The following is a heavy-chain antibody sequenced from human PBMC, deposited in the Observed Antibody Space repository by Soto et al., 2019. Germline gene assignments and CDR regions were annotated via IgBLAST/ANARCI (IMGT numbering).Heavy chain of an antibody. Sequence: GGSLRLSCVASGFTLSNAYMAWVRQGPGKGLEWIGRIKSKSAGETIEYAAAVQGRFTISRDDSKNILSLQMNSLRVEDTAMYYCITEMTWVTTTAYWGQGTPVTVSS. CDR3: ITEMTWVTTTAY. CDR2: IKSKSAGETI. CDR1: GFTLSNAY. V-gene: IGHV3-15*05. J-gene: IGHJ4*02. D-gene: IGHD2-21*02.